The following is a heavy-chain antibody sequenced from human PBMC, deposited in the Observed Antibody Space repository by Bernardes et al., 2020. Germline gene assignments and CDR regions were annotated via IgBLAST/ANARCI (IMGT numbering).Heavy chain of an antibody. D-gene: IGHD3-3*01. V-gene: IGHV3-7*01. J-gene: IGHJ6*02. CDR1: GFRFSSYW. CDR2: IKQDGSEK. CDR3: AREREAIFGVATYLTNYYYYYGMDV. Sequence: WSLRFSCAASGFRFSSYWMSWVRQAPGKGLEWVANIKQDGSEKYYVDSVKGRFTISRDNAKNSLYLQMNSLRAEDTAVYYCAREREAIFGVATYLTNYYYYYGMDVWGQGTTVTVSS.